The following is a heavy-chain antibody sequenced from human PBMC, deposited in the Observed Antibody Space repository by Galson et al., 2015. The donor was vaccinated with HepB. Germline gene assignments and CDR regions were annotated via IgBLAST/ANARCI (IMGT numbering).Heavy chain of an antibody. CDR2: INHSGST. J-gene: IGHJ4*02. CDR3: ARKYDFWSGYLKN. Sequence: SETLSLTCAVYGGSFSGYYWSWIRQPPGKGLEWIGEINHSGSTNYNPSLKSRVTISVDTSKNQFSLKLSSVTAADTAVYYCARKYDFWSGYLKNWGQGTLVTVSS. D-gene: IGHD3-3*01. V-gene: IGHV4-34*01. CDR1: GGSFSGYY.